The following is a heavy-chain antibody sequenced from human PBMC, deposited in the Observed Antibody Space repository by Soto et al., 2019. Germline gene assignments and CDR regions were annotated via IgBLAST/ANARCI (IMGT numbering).Heavy chain of an antibody. D-gene: IGHD3-9*01. Sequence: EVQLVESGGGLVQPGRSLRLSCAASGFTFDDYAMHWVRQAPGKGLEWVSGISWNSGSIGYADSVKGRFTISRDNAKNSLYLQMNSLRAEDTALYYCAKANAQNYDILTRSAFDIWGQGTMVTVSS. J-gene: IGHJ3*02. CDR2: ISWNSGSI. CDR1: GFTFDDYA. V-gene: IGHV3-9*01. CDR3: AKANAQNYDILTRSAFDI.